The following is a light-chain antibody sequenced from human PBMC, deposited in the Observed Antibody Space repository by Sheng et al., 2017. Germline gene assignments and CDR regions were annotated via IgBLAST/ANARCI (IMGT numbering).Light chain of an antibody. CDR2: VAS. J-gene: IGKJ4*01. V-gene: IGKV1-27*01. CDR3: QKYNNAPLT. Sequence: DIQMTQSPSSLSASVGDRVTITCRASRGISNYLAWYQQKPGKVPKLLISVASTLQSGVPSRFSGSGSGTDFTLTISSLQPEDVATYYCQKYNNAPLTFGGGTKVEIK. CDR1: RGISNY.